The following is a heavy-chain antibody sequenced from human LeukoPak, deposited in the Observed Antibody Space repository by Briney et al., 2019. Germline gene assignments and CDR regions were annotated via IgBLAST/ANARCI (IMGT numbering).Heavy chain of an antibody. D-gene: IGHD2-2*01. V-gene: IGHV3-23*01. J-gene: IGHJ6*02. CDR2: ISGSGGST. CDR3: AKFGLDYCSSTSCYPIRYCYGMDV. CDR1: GFTFSSYA. Sequence: GGSLRLSCAASGFTFSSYAMSWVRQAPGKGLEWVSAISGSGGSTYYADSVKGRFTISRDNSKNTLYLQMNSLRAEDTAVYYCAKFGLDYCSSTSCYPIRYCYGMDVWGQGTTVTVSS.